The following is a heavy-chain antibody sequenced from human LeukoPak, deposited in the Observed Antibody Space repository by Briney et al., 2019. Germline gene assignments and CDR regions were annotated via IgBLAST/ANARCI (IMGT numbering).Heavy chain of an antibody. D-gene: IGHD2-15*01. CDR1: GYSFTIYW. Sequence: GESLKISCKGSGYSFTIYWIGWVRQMPGKGLEWMGIIYPGDSDTRYSPSFQGQVTISGVTSISTAYLQWSSLKASDTAMYYCARQSRYCTGGSCYVNFDYWGQGTLVTVSS. J-gene: IGHJ4*02. CDR3: ARQSRYCTGGSCYVNFDY. CDR2: IYPGDSDT. V-gene: IGHV5-51*01.